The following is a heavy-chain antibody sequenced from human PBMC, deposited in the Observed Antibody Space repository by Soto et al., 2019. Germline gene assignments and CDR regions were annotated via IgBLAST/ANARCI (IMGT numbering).Heavy chain of an antibody. V-gene: IGHV1-46*01. CDR2: INPSGGST. Sequence: VKVSCKASGYTFTSYYMHWVRQAPGQGLEWMGIINPSGGSTSYAQKFQGRVTMTRDTSTSTVYMELSSLRSEDTAVYYCARGGRSSASLGYYYYGMDAWGQGTTVTVSS. J-gene: IGHJ6*02. CDR1: GYTFTSYY. D-gene: IGHD3-16*01. CDR3: ARGGRSSASLGYYYYGMDA.